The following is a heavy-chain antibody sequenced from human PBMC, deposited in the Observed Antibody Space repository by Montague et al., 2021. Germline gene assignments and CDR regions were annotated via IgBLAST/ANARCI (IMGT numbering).Heavy chain of an antibody. V-gene: IGHV4-59*13. CDR1: GDSINGWY. CDR2: VFYSCAT. Sequence: SETLSLTCSVSGDSINGWYWCWTRQPPGKGLEWIGSVFYSCATNYNYSLKSRVTMSADTSKNKVSLKVNSVTAADTAVYYCAGQGFYESGGFVIWGQGTLVTVSS. CDR3: AGQGFYESGGFVI. J-gene: IGHJ4*02. D-gene: IGHD3-22*01.